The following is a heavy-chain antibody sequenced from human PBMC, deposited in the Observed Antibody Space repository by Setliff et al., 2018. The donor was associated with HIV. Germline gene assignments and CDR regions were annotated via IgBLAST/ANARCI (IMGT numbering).Heavy chain of an antibody. V-gene: IGHV4-4*02. D-gene: IGHD1-26*01. Sequence: PSETLSLTCAVSSGSIISTNWWSWVRQPPGKGLEWIGQIHHGGSTNYNPSLKSRVTISVDTSKNQLSLKLSSVTAADTAVYYCARHGWSGSYYYPFEYWGQGTLVTVSS. J-gene: IGHJ4*02. CDR3: ARHGWSGSYYYPFEY. CDR1: SGSIISTNW. CDR2: IHHGGST.